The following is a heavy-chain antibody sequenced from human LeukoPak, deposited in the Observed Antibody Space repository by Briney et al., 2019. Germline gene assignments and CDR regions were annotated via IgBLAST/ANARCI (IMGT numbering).Heavy chain of an antibody. CDR3: AREGAYCRSTSCYLDY. D-gene: IGHD2-2*01. Sequence: PGGSLRLSCAASGFTFSSYGMHWVRQAPGKGLEWVAVIWYDGSNKYYADSVRGRFTISRDNSKNTLYLQMNSLRAEDTAVYYCAREGAYCRSTSCYLDYWGQGTLVTVSS. CDR2: IWYDGSNK. CDR1: GFTFSSYG. V-gene: IGHV3-33*08. J-gene: IGHJ4*02.